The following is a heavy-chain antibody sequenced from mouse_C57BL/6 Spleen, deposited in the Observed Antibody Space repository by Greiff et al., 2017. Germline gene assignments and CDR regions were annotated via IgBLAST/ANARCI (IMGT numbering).Heavy chain of an antibody. V-gene: IGHV1-64*01. D-gene: IGHD4-1*01. Sequence: VQLQQPGAELVKPGASVKLSCKASGYTFTSYWMHWVKQRPGQGLEWIGMIHPNSGSTNYNEKFKSKATLTVDKSSSTAYMQLSSLTSEDSAVYYCARSQTGVYAMDYWGQGTSVTVSS. CDR1: GYTFTSYW. CDR3: ARSQTGVYAMDY. J-gene: IGHJ4*01. CDR2: IHPNSGST.